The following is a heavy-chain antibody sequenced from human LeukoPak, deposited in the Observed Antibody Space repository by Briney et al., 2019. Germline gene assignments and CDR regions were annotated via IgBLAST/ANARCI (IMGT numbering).Heavy chain of an antibody. CDR2: INPNSGGT. D-gene: IGHD2-2*01. CDR3: ARGRIVVVPAATDY. V-gene: IGHV1-2*02. J-gene: IGHJ4*02. CDR1: GYTFTGYY. Sequence: ASVKVSCKASGYTFTGYYMHWVRQAPGQGLEWMGWINPNSGGTNYAQKFQGRVTMTRDTSISTAYMELSRLRSDDTAVYYCARGRIVVVPAATDYWGQGTLVIVSS.